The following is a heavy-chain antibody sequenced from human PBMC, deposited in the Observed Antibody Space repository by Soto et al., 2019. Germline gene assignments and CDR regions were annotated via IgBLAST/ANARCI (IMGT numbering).Heavy chain of an antibody. D-gene: IGHD6-13*01. Sequence: ATLSITSTVANCSISSSDYYWGWIRGQPGKGLEWIGEINHSGSTNYNPSLKSRVTISVDTSKNQFSLKLSSVTAADTAVYYCARGYIAAAGTGWFDPWGQGTLVTVSS. V-gene: IGHV4-39*07. CDR1: NCSISSSDYY. CDR2: INHSGST. J-gene: IGHJ5*02. CDR3: ARGYIAAAGTGWFDP.